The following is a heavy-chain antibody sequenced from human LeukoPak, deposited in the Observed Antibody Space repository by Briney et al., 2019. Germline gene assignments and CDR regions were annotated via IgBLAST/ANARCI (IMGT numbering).Heavy chain of an antibody. Sequence: SVKVSCKASGGSFSSYVITWVRQAPGQGLEWMGRIIPVFGVSNFAQKFQGRVTITAEKSTNTAHMELSRLESGDMAVYYCARGGLYDILADWGQGTLVTVSS. J-gene: IGHJ4*02. D-gene: IGHD3-9*01. V-gene: IGHV1-69*04. CDR2: IIPVFGVS. CDR1: GGSFSSYV. CDR3: ARGGLYDILAD.